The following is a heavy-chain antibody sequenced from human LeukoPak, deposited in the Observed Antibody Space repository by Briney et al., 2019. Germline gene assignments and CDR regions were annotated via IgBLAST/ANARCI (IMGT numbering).Heavy chain of an antibody. CDR2: INSDGTR. Sequence: PGGSLRLSCAGSGFTFNNSWMHWVRQAPGKGLVWVSRINSDGTRSYADSVKGRFTISRDNAKNTLFLQMNSLRVEGTAVYFCASPRSGDRGGYHDPCDIWGQGTMVTVSS. V-gene: IGHV3-74*01. D-gene: IGHD3-22*01. CDR3: ASPRSGDRGGYHDPCDI. CDR1: GFTFNNSW. J-gene: IGHJ3*02.